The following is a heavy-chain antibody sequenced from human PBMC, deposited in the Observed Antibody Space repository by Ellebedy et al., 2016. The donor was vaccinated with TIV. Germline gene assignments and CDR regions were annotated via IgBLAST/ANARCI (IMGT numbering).Heavy chain of an antibody. CDR2: MAYDGSR. V-gene: IGHV3-30*04. Sequence: PGGSLRLSCVASGVTFRKSIMHWVRQGPGKGLEWVAGMAYDGSRYYADSVEGRFIISRDNSRDTVLLQMDRLRSDDTAIYFCTTEGGSSGFAGWFHPWGQGSLVTVSS. D-gene: IGHD6-19*01. J-gene: IGHJ5*02. CDR3: TTEGGSSGFAGWFHP. CDR1: GVTFRKSI.